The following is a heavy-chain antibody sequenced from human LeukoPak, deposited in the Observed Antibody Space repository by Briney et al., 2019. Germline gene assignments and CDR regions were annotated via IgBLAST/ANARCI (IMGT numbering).Heavy chain of an antibody. CDR1: GFSFSSSG. CDR3: AREGDDRTPARFDY. D-gene: IGHD2-15*01. Sequence: QPGGSLRLSCAASGFSFSSSGMHWVRQAPGTGLEWVAVIWYDGRTKYYADSVKGRFTISRDNSKNTLYLQMNSLRAEDTAMYYCAREGDDRTPARFDYWGQGTLVTVSS. CDR2: IWYDGRTK. V-gene: IGHV3-33*01. J-gene: IGHJ4*02.